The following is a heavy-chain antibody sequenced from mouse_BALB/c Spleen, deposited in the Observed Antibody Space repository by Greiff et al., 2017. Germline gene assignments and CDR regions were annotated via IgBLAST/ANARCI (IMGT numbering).Heavy chain of an antibody. CDR2: IWAGGST. CDR3: ARGKNYYAMDY. J-gene: IGHJ4*01. Sequence: ASGPGLVAPSQRLSITCTVSGFSLTSYGVHWVRQPPGKGLEWLGVIWAGGSTNYNSALMSRLSLSKDNSKRQVCLKMNSLQTDDTAMYYCARGKNYYAMDYWGQGTSVTVSA. CDR1: GFSLTSYG. V-gene: IGHV2-9*02.